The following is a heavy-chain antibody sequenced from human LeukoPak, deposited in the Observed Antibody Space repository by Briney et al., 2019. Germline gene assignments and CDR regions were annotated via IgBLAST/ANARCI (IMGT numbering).Heavy chain of an antibody. CDR3: ARETSLNY. V-gene: IGHV1-8*03. CDR1: GYTFTSYD. J-gene: IGHJ4*02. Sequence: GASVKVSCKASGYTFTSYDINWVGQAPGQGLEWMGWMNPKSGNTGYAQKFQSRVTITMNTSISTAYMELSSLRSEDTAVYYCARETSLNYWGQGTLVTVSS. CDR2: MNPKSGNT.